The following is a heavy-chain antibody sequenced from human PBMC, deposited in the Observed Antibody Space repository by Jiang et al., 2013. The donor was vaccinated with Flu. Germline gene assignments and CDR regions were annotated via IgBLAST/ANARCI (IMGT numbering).Heavy chain of an antibody. Sequence: SGAEVKKPGASVKVSCKASGYTFTGYYMHWVRQAPGQGLEWMGWINPNSGGTNYAQKFQGRVTMTRDTSISTAYMELSRLRSDDTAVYYCARASSNRGYSYGWFDYWGQGTLVTVSS. D-gene: IGHD5-18*01. J-gene: IGHJ4*02. CDR2: INPNSGGT. CDR3: ARASSNRGYSYGWFDY. CDR1: GYTFTGYY. V-gene: IGHV1-2*02.